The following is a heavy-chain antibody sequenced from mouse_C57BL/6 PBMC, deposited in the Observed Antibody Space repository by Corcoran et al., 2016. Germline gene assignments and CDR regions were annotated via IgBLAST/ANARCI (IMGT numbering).Heavy chain of an antibody. CDR3: ARSAGSSYDAMDY. V-gene: IGHV9-3*01. J-gene: IGHJ4*01. D-gene: IGHD1-1*01. CDR2: INTYSGVP. Sequence: QIQLVQSGPELKKPGETVKISSKASGYTFTTYGMSWVKQAPGKGLKWMGWINTYSGVPTYADDFKGRFAFSLETSASTAYLQINNLKNEDTATYFCARSAGSSYDAMDYWGQGTSVTVSS. CDR1: GYTFTTYG.